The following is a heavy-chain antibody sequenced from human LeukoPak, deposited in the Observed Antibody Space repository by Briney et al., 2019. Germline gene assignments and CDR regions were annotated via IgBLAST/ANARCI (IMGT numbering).Heavy chain of an antibody. CDR1: GFTSSDYY. D-gene: IGHD5-12*01. Sequence: GGSLRLSCAASGFTSSDYYMSWIRQAPGKGLEWVSYIISSSSYTNYAASVKGRFTISRDNDKNSLYLQMNSLRAEDTAVYYCARDLGSGYSGYVPFDYWGQGTLVTVSS. V-gene: IGHV3-11*06. CDR3: ARDLGSGYSGYVPFDY. J-gene: IGHJ4*02. CDR2: IISSSSYT.